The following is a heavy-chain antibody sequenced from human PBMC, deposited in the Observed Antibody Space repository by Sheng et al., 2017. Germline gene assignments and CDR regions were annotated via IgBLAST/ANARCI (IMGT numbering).Heavy chain of an antibody. CDR3: TTDQVGFGMDV. J-gene: IGHJ6*02. D-gene: IGHD1-26*01. Sequence: EVRLVESGGGLIKPGGSLRLSCAASGFSFSITWMSWVRQAPGKGLEWVGRIKSETDGGTTDYAAPLKGRFTISRDNSKDMLFLQMNSLKTEDSAMYYCTTDQVGFGMDVWGRGTTVIVSS. CDR1: GFSFSITW. CDR2: IKSETDGGTT. V-gene: IGHV3-15*01.